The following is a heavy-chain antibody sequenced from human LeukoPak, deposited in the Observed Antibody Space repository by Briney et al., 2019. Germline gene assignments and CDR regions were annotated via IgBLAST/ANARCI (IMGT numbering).Heavy chain of an antibody. V-gene: IGHV4-34*01. J-gene: IGHJ4*02. D-gene: IGHD6-6*01. CDR1: GGSFSGYY. Sequence: SETLSLTCAVYGGSFSGYYWSWIRQPPGKGLEWIGEINHSGSTNYNPSLKSRVTISVDTSKNQFSLKLSSVTAADTAVYYCALSIAARPAPGYWGQGTLVTVSS. CDR3: ALSIAARPAPGY. CDR2: INHSGST.